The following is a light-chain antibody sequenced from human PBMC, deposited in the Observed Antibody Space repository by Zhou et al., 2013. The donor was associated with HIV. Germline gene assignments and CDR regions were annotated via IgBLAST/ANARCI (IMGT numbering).Light chain of an antibody. CDR3: QEYDNWPPRWT. J-gene: IGKJ1*01. Sequence: EILMTQSPATLSVSPGERATLSCRASQSVSINLAWYQQKPGQAPRLLIFGASTRATGIPARFSGSGSGTEFTLTISSVQSGDFAIYYCQEYDNWPPRWTFGQGTKVEIK. V-gene: IGKV3-15*01. CDR1: QSVSIN. CDR2: GAS.